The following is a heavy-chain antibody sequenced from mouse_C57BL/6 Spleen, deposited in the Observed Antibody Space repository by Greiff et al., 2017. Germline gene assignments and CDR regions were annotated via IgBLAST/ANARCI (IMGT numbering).Heavy chain of an antibody. D-gene: IGHD1-1*01. Sequence: EVHLVESGGDLVKPGGSLKLSCAASGFTFSSYGMSWVRQTPDKRLEWVATISSGGSYTYYPDSVKGRFTISRDNAKNTLYLQMSSLKSEDTAMYYCARPLSTVVERPFAYWGQGTLVTVSA. J-gene: IGHJ3*01. CDR1: GFTFSSYG. CDR2: ISSGGSYT. CDR3: ARPLSTVVERPFAY. V-gene: IGHV5-6*01.